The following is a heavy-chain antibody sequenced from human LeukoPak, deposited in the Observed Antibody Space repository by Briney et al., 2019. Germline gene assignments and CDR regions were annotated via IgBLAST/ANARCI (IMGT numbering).Heavy chain of an antibody. CDR2: IYQDGSKK. D-gene: IGHD2-8*01. Sequence: GGSLTLSCAASGFMFSNYWMNWVRQAPGKGLEWVANIYQDGSKKNYVDSVRGRFTISRDNTKNSLYLQMNSLRAEDTAVYYCACINTLDVWGKGATVTVSS. J-gene: IGHJ6*04. V-gene: IGHV3-7*03. CDR1: GFMFSNYW. CDR3: ACINTLDV.